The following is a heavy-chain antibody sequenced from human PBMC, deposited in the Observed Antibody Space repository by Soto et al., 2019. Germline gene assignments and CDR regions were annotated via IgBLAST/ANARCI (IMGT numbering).Heavy chain of an antibody. CDR2: ISSSGSTI. J-gene: IGHJ4*02. D-gene: IGHD3-22*01. V-gene: IGHV3-48*01. CDR3: AIVSYYYDSSGYFY. CDR1: GFTFSSYN. Sequence: GGSLRLSCAASGFTFSSYNMNWVRQAPGKGLERVSYISSSGSTIYYAESVKGRFTISRDNAKNSLYLQMNSLRAEDTAVYYCAIVSYYYDSSGYFYWGQGSLVSVSS.